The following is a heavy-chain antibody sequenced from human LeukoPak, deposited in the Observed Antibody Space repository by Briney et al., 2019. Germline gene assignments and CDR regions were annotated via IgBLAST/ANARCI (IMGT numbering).Heavy chain of an antibody. J-gene: IGHJ4*02. D-gene: IGHD2-8*01. CDR3: ARRGVTLIHFDY. CDR2: IYYSGST. Sequence: SETLSLTCTVSGGSISSYYWSWIRQPPGKGLEWIGYIYYSGSTNYNPSLKSRVTISVDKSKNQFSLKLSSVTAADTAVYYCARRGVTLIHFDYWGQGTLVTVSS. CDR1: GGSISSYY. V-gene: IGHV4-59*12.